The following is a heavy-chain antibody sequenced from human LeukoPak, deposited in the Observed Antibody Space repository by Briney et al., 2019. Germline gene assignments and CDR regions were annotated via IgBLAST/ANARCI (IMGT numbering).Heavy chain of an antibody. D-gene: IGHD6-19*01. Sequence: GGSLRLSCAASGFTFDDYAMHWVRQAPGKGQEWVSGINWNTNSIKYADSVKGRFTISRDNAKNSLYLQMNSLRAEDTAFYYCAKGSSGWSTDAFDIWGQGTMVTVSS. CDR2: INWNTNSI. V-gene: IGHV3-9*01. CDR1: GFTFDDYA. J-gene: IGHJ3*02. CDR3: AKGSSGWSTDAFDI.